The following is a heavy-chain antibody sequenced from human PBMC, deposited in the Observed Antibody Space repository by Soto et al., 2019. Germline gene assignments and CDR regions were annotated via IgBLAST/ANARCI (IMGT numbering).Heavy chain of an antibody. CDR1: GNSIAVYW. CDR2: IDPSDSQT. CDR3: ARQIYDSDTGPNFQYYFDS. D-gene: IGHD3-22*01. J-gene: IGHJ4*02. V-gene: IGHV5-10-1*01. Sequence: PGWSLKISCKGSGNSIAVYWITWVRQKPGKGLEWMGRIDPSDSQTYYSPSFRGHVTISVTKSITTVFLQWSSLRASDTAMYYCARQIYDSDTGPNFQYYFDSWGQGTPVTVSS.